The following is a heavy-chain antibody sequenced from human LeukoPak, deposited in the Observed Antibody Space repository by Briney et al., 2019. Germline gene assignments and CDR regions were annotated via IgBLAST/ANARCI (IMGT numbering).Heavy chain of an antibody. CDR1: GGSISSGDYY. Sequence: PSQTLSLTCTVSGGSISSGDYYWSWIRQPPGTCLEWLAYIYYSGSTYYNASLKSRVTISVDTSKNQFSLKVSSVTAADTAVYYCARAIVVVPAAKRGGAFDIWGQGTMVTVSS. V-gene: IGHV4-30-4*01. CDR2: IYYSGST. D-gene: IGHD2-2*01. J-gene: IGHJ3*02. CDR3: ARAIVVVPAAKRGGAFDI.